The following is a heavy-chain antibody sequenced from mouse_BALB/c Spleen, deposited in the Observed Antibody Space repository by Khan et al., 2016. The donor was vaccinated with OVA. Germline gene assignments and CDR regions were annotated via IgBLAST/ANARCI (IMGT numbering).Heavy chain of an antibody. Sequence: QIQLVQSGAELVRPGASVKMSCKASGYTFTSYTMHWVKQRPGQGLEWIGYINPSNDYTNYNQKFKDKATLTADKSSSTAYMQLSSLTSEDTAVYYCARDGPYYDNYGAWFAYWGQGTLVTVSA. CDR2: INPSNDYT. CDR1: GYTFTSYT. D-gene: IGHD2-10*01. J-gene: IGHJ3*01. CDR3: ARDGPYYDNYGAWFAY. V-gene: IGHV1-4*01.